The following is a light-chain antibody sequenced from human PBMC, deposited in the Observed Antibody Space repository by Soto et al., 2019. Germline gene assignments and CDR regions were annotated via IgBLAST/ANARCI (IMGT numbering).Light chain of an antibody. V-gene: IGKV3-20*01. CDR1: QNVDSNY. CDR3: QQYGSFSWT. J-gene: IGKJ1*01. CDR2: GAS. Sequence: EIVLTQSPGTLSLSQGERATLSCRASQNVDSNYLAWYQQKPGQAPRIIIFGASGRATGIPDRFSGSGSGTDFTLTISRLEPEDFAVYYCQQYGSFSWTFGQGTKVDVK.